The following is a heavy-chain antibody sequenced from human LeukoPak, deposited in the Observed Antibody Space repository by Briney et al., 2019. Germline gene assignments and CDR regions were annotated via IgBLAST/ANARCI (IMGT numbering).Heavy chain of an antibody. V-gene: IGHV1-69*01. J-gene: IGHJ5*02. CDR1: GGTFSSYA. D-gene: IGHD6-13*01. CDR3: AREFHSSSWYWFDP. CDR2: IIPIFGTA. Sequence: GASVKVSCKASGGTFSSYAISWVRQAPGQGLEWTGGIIPIFGTANYAQKFQGRVTITADESTSTAYMELSSLRSEDTAVYYCAREFHSSSWYWFDPWGQGTLVTVSS.